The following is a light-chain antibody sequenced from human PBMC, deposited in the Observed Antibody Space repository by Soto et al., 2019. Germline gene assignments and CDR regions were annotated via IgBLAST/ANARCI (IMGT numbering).Light chain of an antibody. Sequence: DIQMTQSPSTLSASVLDRGTITFLASQSISSWLAWYQQKPGKAPKLLIYDASSLESGVPSRFSGSGSGTEFTLTISSLQSEDFAVYYCQQYNNWLGKFGQGTKVDIK. J-gene: IGKJ1*01. V-gene: IGKV1-5*01. CDR1: QSISSW. CDR3: QQYNNWLGK. CDR2: DAS.